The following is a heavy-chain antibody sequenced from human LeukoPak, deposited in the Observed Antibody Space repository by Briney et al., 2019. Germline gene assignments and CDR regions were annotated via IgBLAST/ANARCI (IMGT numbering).Heavy chain of an antibody. V-gene: IGHV1-2*02. D-gene: IGHD2-15*01. CDR2: INPNSGGT. J-gene: IGHJ6*02. CDR3: ARDGCSGINYYQYCYYGMDV. CDR1: GYTFTGYY. Sequence: ASVKVSSKASGYTFTGYYMHWVRQAPGQGLEWMGWINPNSGGTNFAQKFQGRVTMTRDTSISTAYMELSRLRSDDTAVYYCARDGCSGINYYQYCYYGMDVWGQGTTVTVSS.